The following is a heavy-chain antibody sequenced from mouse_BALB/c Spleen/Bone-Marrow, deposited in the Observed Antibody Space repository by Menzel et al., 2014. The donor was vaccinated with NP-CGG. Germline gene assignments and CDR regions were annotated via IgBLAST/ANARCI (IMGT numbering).Heavy chain of an antibody. Sequence: QVQLQHPGAELVKPGTSVKLSCKASGYTFTSHYIYWVKQRPGQGLKWIGEINPNNGGTNFNEKFKSKATLTVDKSSSTAYMQLSSLTSEDSAVYYCTRLSLLRGYFDYWGQGTTLTVSS. CDR2: INPNNGGT. CDR3: TRLSLLRGYFDY. D-gene: IGHD1-2*01. V-gene: IGHV1S81*02. CDR1: GYTFTSHY. J-gene: IGHJ2*01.